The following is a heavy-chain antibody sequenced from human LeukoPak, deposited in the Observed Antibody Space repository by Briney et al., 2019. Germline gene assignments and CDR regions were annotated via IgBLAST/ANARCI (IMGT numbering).Heavy chain of an antibody. V-gene: IGHV3-21*01. Sequence: GGSLRLSCAASGFTFSNFFMNWVRQAPGKGLEWVSSISSSSGYIYYADSVKGRFAISRDNAKNSLYLQMNGLRVEDTAVYYCARVYYASWSGQPLSQHWLDPWGQGTLVTVSS. J-gene: IGHJ5*02. D-gene: IGHD3-3*01. CDR1: GFTFSNFF. CDR3: ARVYYASWSGQPLSQHWLDP. CDR2: ISSSSGYI.